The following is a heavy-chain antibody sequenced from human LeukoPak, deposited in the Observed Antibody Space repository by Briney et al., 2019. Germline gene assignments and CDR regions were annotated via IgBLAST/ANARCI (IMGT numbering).Heavy chain of an antibody. CDR3: ARGEAQDY. CDR2: INHSGST. V-gene: IGHV4-34*01. CDR1: GGSFSGYY. Sequence: SETPSLTCAVYGGSFSGYYWSWIRQPPGKGLEWIGEINHSGSTNYNPSLKSRVTISVDTSKNQFSLKLSSVTAADTAVYYCARGEAQDYWGQGTLVTVSS. J-gene: IGHJ4*02.